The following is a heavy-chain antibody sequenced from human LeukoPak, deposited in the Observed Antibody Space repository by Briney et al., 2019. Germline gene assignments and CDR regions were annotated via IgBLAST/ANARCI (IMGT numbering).Heavy chain of an antibody. J-gene: IGHJ4*02. CDR3: AFQNTGHYFPFDY. Sequence: GGSLRLSCAASGFTVITNDMTWVRQAPGKGLEWVSFISGSGGSTDYADSVKGRFTISRDNSKNTLYLQMNSLRAEDTALYYRAFQNTGHYFPFDYWGQGTLVTVSS. CDR2: ISGSGGST. CDR1: GFTVITND. D-gene: IGHD3-22*01. V-gene: IGHV3-23*01.